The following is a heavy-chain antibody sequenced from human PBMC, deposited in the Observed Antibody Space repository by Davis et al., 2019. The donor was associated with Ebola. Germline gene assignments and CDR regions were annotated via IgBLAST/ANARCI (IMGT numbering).Heavy chain of an antibody. CDR3: MSRGLISATDEAFDI. Sequence: GESLKISCADSVITFSSYAMTWVRQAPGKGLEWVGRIKSKISGGTINYAAPVKGRFTISRDDSKNTLYLQMNSLKTEDTAMYYCMSRGLISATDEAFDIWGQGTVVTVSS. CDR1: VITFSSYA. D-gene: IGHD1-7*01. V-gene: IGHV3-15*05. CDR2: IKSKISGGTI. J-gene: IGHJ3*02.